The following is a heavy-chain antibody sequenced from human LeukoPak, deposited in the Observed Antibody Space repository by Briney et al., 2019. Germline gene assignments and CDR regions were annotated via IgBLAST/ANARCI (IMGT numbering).Heavy chain of an antibody. CDR3: AKVDSSSWIYYFDY. V-gene: IGHV3-23*01. J-gene: IGHJ4*02. D-gene: IGHD6-13*01. CDR2: ISGSGGST. CDR1: GFTFSSYA. Sequence: GGSLRLSCAASGFTFSSYAMSWVRQAPGKGLEWVSAISGSGGSTYYADSVKGRFTISRDKSKSTLYLQMNSLRAEDTAVYYCAKVDSSSWIYYFDYWGQGTLVTVSS.